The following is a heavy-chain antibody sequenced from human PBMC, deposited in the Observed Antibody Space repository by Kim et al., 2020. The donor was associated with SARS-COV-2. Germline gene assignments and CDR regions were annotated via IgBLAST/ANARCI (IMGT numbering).Heavy chain of an antibody. Sequence: SETLSLTCAVYGGSFSGYYWSWIRQPPGKGLEWIGEINHSGSTNYNPSLKSRVTISVDTSKNQFSLKLSSVTAADTAVYYCARDGEGYSSSWYGPSPTFFDYWGQGTLVTVSS. D-gene: IGHD6-13*01. V-gene: IGHV4-34*01. CDR2: INHSGST. CDR1: GGSFSGYY. CDR3: ARDGEGYSSSWYGPSPTFFDY. J-gene: IGHJ4*02.